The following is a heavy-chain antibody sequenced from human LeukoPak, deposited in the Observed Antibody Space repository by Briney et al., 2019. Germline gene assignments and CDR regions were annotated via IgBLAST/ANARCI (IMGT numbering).Heavy chain of an antibody. V-gene: IGHV1-69*13. J-gene: IGHJ4*02. CDR2: IIPFFGPA. Sequence: SVKVSCKASGGSFSIYAISWVRQAPGQGLEWMGGIIPFFGPANYAQKFQGRVTITADESTKTAYMELSSLRSEDTAVYYCARDSRTVDTSMVFDVWGQGTLVTVSS. D-gene: IGHD5-18*01. CDR3: ARDSRTVDTSMVFDV. CDR1: GGSFSIYA.